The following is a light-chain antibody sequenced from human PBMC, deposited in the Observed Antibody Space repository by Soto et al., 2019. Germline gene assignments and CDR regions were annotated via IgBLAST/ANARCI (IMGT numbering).Light chain of an antibody. Sequence: QSALTQPPSASGSPGQSVTISCTGTRSDVGYYNYVSWYQQHPGKAPKLIIYEVTKRPSGVPDRFSGSKSDNTASLTVSGLQAEDEADYYCSSYANSISVLFGGGTKLTVL. CDR3: SSYANSISVL. CDR2: EVT. V-gene: IGLV2-8*01. J-gene: IGLJ3*02. CDR1: RSDVGYYNY.